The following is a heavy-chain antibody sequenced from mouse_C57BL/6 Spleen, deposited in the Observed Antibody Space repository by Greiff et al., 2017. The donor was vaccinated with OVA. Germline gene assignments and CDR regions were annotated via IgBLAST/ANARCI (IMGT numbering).Heavy chain of an antibody. Sequence: EVHLVESGGGLVKPGGSLKLSCAASGFTFSSYTMSWVRQTPEKRLEWVATISGGGGNTYYPDSVKGRFTISRDNAKNTLYLQMSSLRSEDTALYYCARRAYSNYGGVDYWGQGTSVTVSS. CDR1: GFTFSSYT. D-gene: IGHD2-5*01. CDR3: ARRAYSNYGGVDY. CDR2: ISGGGGNT. V-gene: IGHV5-9*01. J-gene: IGHJ4*01.